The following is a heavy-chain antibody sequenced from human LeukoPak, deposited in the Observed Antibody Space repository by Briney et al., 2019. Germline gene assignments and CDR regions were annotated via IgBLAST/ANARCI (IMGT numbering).Heavy chain of an antibody. V-gene: IGHV4-59*01. J-gene: IGHJ4*02. CDR1: GGSISSYY. Sequence: SETLSLTCTVFGGSISSYYWSWIRQPPGKGLEWIGYIYYSGSTNYNPSLKSRVTISVDTSKNQFSLKLSSVTAADTAVYYCARDRGYYDSSGYLDYWGQGTLVTVSS. CDR2: IYYSGST. D-gene: IGHD3-22*01. CDR3: ARDRGYYDSSGYLDY.